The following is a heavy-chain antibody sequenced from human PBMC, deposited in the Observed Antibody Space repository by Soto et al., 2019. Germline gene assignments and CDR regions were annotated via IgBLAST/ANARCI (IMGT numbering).Heavy chain of an antibody. D-gene: IGHD1-26*01. J-gene: IGHJ4*02. CDR2: FNHSGDT. CDR1: GGSLSGYY. V-gene: IGHV4-34*01. CDR3: ARHHVRGRTIAGAAEF. Sequence: LETLSLTCAVYGGSLSGYYWSWIRQPPGKALEWIGEFNHSGDTNYNPSLKSRVTISADTSKNQVFLNLSSVTAADTATYYCARHHVRGRTIAGAAEFWGQGTLVTVSS.